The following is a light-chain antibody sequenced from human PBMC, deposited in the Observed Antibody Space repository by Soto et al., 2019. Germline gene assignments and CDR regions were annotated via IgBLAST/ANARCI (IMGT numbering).Light chain of an antibody. Sequence: IGMTQSPATLSVSPGERATLSCRASQTIYSNVAWYQQRPGQPPRLLIYRASSRATGIPARFSGSGSGTEFTLTINSLQSADFAVYYCQQYQNLWTFGQGTKVDIK. CDR2: RAS. CDR1: QTIYSN. CDR3: QQYQNLWT. V-gene: IGKV3-15*01. J-gene: IGKJ1*01.